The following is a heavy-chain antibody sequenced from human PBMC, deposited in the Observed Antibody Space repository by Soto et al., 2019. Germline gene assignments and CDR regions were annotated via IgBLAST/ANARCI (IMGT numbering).Heavy chain of an antibody. CDR1: GLSVGISY. V-gene: IGHV3-66*01. D-gene: IGHD6-13*01. Sequence: GGSLRLSCEGSGLSVGISYMSWVRQVPGKGLEWVSIMYSGGETYYAASVKGRFTISRDNSNSTLYLQMDGLRAEDTAVYYCVRDQHHYFDYWGQGTLVTVSS. CDR3: VRDQHHYFDY. J-gene: IGHJ4*02. CDR2: MYSGGET.